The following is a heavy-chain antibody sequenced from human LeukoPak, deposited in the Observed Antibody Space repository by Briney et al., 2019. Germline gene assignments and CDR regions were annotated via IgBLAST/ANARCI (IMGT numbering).Heavy chain of an antibody. V-gene: IGHV3-21*01. CDR1: GFTFSSYS. D-gene: IGHD3-10*01. CDR2: ISSSSSYI. J-gene: IGHJ6*03. CDR3: AREPRRDYYGSGSYYNPFDYYYYMDV. Sequence: GGSLRLSCAASGFTFSSYSMNWVRQAPGKGLEWVSSISSSSSYIYYADSVKGRFTISRDNAKNSLYLQMNSLRAEDTAVYYCAREPRRDYYGSGSYYNPFDYYYYMDVWGKGTTVTVSS.